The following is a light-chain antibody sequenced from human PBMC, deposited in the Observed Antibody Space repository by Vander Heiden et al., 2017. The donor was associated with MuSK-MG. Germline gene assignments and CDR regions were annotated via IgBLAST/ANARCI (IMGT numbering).Light chain of an antibody. Sequence: DIVLTQSPATLSLSPGERATLSCRASQSVGSDLAWYQQKRGQAPRLLIYNGSNRATGIPARFSGSGSGTDFTLTISSLEPEDFAVYYCQQHSHWPLTFGHGTKGDFK. J-gene: IGKJ3*01. CDR2: NGS. V-gene: IGKV3-11*01. CDR3: QQHSHWPLT. CDR1: QSVGSD.